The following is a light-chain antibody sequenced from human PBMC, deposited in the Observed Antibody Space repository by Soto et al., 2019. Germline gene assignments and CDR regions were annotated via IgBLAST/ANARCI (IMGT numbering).Light chain of an antibody. CDR3: TSYTSSRTYV. J-gene: IGLJ1*01. Sequence: QSALTQPASVSGSPRQSITVSCTGTSNDVGAYNYVSWYQQHPGTAPKLMIYDVSNRPSGVSNRFSGSKSGNTASLTISGLQAEDEADYYCTSYTSSRTYVFGTGTKLTVL. V-gene: IGLV2-14*03. CDR2: DVS. CDR1: SNDVGAYNY.